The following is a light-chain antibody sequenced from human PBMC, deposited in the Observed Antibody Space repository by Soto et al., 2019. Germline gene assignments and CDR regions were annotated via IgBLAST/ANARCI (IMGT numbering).Light chain of an antibody. CDR2: EAS. CDR3: QQYNTYST. J-gene: IGKJ5*01. V-gene: IGKV2D-30*01. CDR1: QSLIYSHGQTY. Sequence: VLTQSPLSLPVTLRQPASISCRSSQSLIYSHGQTYLKWYQQKPRTAPRLLIYEASNLQSGVAARFSGSGGGTEYSLTISSLQHEDFATYYCQQYNTYSTVGQGTRLEIK.